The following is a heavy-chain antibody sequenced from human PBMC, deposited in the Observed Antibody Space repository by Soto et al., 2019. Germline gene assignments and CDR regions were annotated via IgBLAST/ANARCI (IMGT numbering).Heavy chain of an antibody. CDR2: INRDGSKK. Sequence: EVHLEESGGDLVQPGGSLRLSCAAAGFTLSTYWMTWVRQAPGKGLEWVANINRDGSKKSYLDSVRGRFTSSRDTVGNSLYLHMVSPKAADASRYYWARAVSPGSSRLYLGAFDMWGQGTVVTVPS. J-gene: IGHJ3*02. CDR1: GFTLSTYW. D-gene: IGHD6-13*01. CDR3: ARAVSPGSSRLYLGAFDM. V-gene: IGHV3-7*05.